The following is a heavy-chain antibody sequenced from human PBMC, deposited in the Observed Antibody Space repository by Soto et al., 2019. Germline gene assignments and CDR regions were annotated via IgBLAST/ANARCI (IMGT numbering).Heavy chain of an antibody. Sequence: EVQLVESGGGLVKPGGSLRLSCAASGFTFSSYSMNWVRQAPGKGLEWVSSISSSSSYIYYADSVKGRFTISRDNAKNSLYLQMNSLRAEDTAVYYCARGSPRNIVLMVYAIGGDYWGQGTLVTVSS. D-gene: IGHD2-8*01. CDR3: ARGSPRNIVLMVYAIGGDY. V-gene: IGHV3-21*01. CDR2: ISSSSSYI. CDR1: GFTFSSYS. J-gene: IGHJ4*02.